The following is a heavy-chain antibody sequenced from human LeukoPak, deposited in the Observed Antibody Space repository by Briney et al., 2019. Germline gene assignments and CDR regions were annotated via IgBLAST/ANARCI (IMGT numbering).Heavy chain of an antibody. CDR3: ARYRYCSSTSCYAPYYYYMDV. V-gene: IGHV4-39*01. CDR2: IYYSVST. J-gene: IGHJ6*03. CDR1: GGSISSSSYY. D-gene: IGHD2-2*01. Sequence: PSETLSLTCTVSGGSISSSSYYWGWIRPPPGKGLEWIGSIYYSVSTYYNPSLKSRVTISVDTSKNKFSLKLSSGTPADTAVYYCARYRYCSSTSCYAPYYYYMDVWGKGTTVTVSS.